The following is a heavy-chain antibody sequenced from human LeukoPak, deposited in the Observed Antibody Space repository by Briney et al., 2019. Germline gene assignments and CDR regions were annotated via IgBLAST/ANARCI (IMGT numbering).Heavy chain of an antibody. CDR2: IWYDGSNK. CDR3: AKDRDTAMEIDY. V-gene: IGHV3-33*06. Sequence: PGRSLRLSCAASGFTFSNYGMHWVRQAPGKRLDGVAVIWYDGSNKYYADSVKGRFTISRDNSKNTLYLQMKSLRAEDTAVYYCAKDRDTAMEIDYWGQGTLVTVSS. D-gene: IGHD5-18*01. CDR1: GFTFSNYG. J-gene: IGHJ4*02.